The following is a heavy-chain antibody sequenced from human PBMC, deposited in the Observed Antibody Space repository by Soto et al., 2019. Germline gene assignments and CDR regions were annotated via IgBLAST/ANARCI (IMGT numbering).Heavy chain of an antibody. CDR3: ARDPNGDYIGAFDN. CDR1: GFTFNIFA. J-gene: IGHJ3*02. D-gene: IGHD4-17*01. V-gene: IGHV3-23*01. Sequence: EVQLLESGGGLVPPGGSLRLSCAASGFTFNIFAMTWVRQAPGKGLEWVSSIIGSGDYAKYTDSVQGRITISRDNSRNTLYLQMNSLRSEDTALYYCARDPNGDYIGAFDNWGQGTMVTVSS. CDR2: IIGSGDYA.